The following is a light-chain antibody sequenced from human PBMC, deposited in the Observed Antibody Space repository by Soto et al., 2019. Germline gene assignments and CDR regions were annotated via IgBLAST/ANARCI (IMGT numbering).Light chain of an antibody. Sequence: QSVLTQPVSVSGSVGQSITISCTGTSTDFGGQNYVSWYQQHPGRAPKLILYEVSNRPSGVSNRFSGSKSGNTASLTISGLQAEDVAAYSCSSYTDVVTLEVFGHGTKVTVL. CDR2: EVS. CDR1: STDFGGQNY. J-gene: IGLJ1*01. CDR3: SSYTDVVTLEV. V-gene: IGLV2-14*01.